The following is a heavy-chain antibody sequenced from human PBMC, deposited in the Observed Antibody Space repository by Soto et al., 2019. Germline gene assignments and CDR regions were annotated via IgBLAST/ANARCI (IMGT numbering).Heavy chain of an antibody. CDR3: ARGGYYYGSGSYYPFDY. CDR1: GGSMSSYF. J-gene: IGHJ4*02. V-gene: IGHV4-59*12. CDR2: ISDSGST. Sequence: SETLSLTCSLSGGSMSSYFCSWLRQPPGRGLEWIGYISDSGSTNYKTSLKSRVIISVDTSKTQFSLKVTSVTAADTAVYYCARGGYYYGSGSYYPFDYWGQGTLVTVSS. D-gene: IGHD3-10*01.